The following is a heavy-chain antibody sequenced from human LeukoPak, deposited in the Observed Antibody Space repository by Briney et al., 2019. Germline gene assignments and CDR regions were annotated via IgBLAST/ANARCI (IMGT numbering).Heavy chain of an antibody. J-gene: IGHJ4*02. V-gene: IGHV4-59*12. Sequence: SETLSLTCTVSGGSISSYYWSWIRQPPGKGLEWIGYIYYSGSTYYNPSLKSRVTISVDTSKNQFSLKLSSVTAADTAVYYCAREQLGKLRYFDYWGQGTLVTVSS. CDR1: GGSISSYY. D-gene: IGHD7-27*01. CDR3: AREQLGKLRYFDY. CDR2: IYYSGST.